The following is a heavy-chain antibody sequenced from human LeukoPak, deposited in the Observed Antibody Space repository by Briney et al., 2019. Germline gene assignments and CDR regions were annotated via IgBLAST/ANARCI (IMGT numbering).Heavy chain of an antibody. CDR3: VRDRVGPDY. V-gene: IGHV3-74*03. J-gene: IGHJ4*02. Sequence: GGSLRLSCAAPGFTFSSAWMHWVRQAPGTGLAWVSRITDDATTTYADSVRGRFTISRDNAKNILYLQMNSLRAEDTAVYYCVRDRVGPDYWGQGTLVTVSS. CDR1: GFTFSSAW. D-gene: IGHD1-26*01. CDR2: ITDDATT.